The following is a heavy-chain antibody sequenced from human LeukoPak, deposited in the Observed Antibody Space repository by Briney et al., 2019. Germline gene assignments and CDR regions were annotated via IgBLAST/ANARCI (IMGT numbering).Heavy chain of an antibody. V-gene: IGHV3-23*01. CDR1: GFTFSSYA. CDR2: ISGSGGST. D-gene: IGHD6-13*01. Sequence: GGSLRLSRAASGFTFSSYAMNWVRQAPGKGLEWVSAISGSGGSTYYADSVKGRFTISRDNSKNTLYLQMNSLRAEDTAVYYCAKGTAESSGWYEGYFDYWGQGTLVTVSS. CDR3: AKGTAESSGWYEGYFDY. J-gene: IGHJ4*02.